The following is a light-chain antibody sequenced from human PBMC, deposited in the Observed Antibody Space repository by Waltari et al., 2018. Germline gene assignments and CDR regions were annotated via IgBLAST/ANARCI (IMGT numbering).Light chain of an antibody. CDR1: QSVSSK. V-gene: IGKV3-15*01. J-gene: IGKJ2*01. Sequence: EIVMTQSPATLSVSPGERATLSCRASQSVSSKVAWYQQKPGQAPRLLIYGASTRATGISVRFSGSGSGTEFTLTISSLRSEDFAVYYCQQYNNWPPEYTFGQGTKLEIK. CDR3: QQYNNWPPEYT. CDR2: GAS.